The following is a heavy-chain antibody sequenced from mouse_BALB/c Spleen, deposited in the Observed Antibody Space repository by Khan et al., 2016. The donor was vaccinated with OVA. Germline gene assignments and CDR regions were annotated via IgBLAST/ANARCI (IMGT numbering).Heavy chain of an antibody. J-gene: IGHJ3*01. CDR1: GFNIKDTY. D-gene: IGHD2-1*01. V-gene: IGHV14-3*02. CDR2: IDPANGNT. CDR3: ATLYGTPFAY. Sequence: VQLQQSGAELVKPGASVKLSCTASGFNIKDTYMHWVKQRPEQGLEWIGRIDPANGNTKYDPKFQDKATITADTSSNTAYLQISSLTSEDTAVYYCATLYGTPFAYWGQGTLVSVSA.